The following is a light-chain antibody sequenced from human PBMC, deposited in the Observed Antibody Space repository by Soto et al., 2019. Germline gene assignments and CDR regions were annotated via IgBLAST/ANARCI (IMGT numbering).Light chain of an antibody. CDR1: SSNVGINS. Sequence: QAVVTQPPSASGTPGQRVTISCSGSSSNVGINSVNWYQQFPGAAPKVLIYTTNQRPSGVPDRFSGSKSGTSASLAISGLQPDDEGDYYCAAWDDSLNGPVFGGGTKVTVL. CDR2: TTN. V-gene: IGLV1-44*01. J-gene: IGLJ2*01. CDR3: AAWDDSLNGPV.